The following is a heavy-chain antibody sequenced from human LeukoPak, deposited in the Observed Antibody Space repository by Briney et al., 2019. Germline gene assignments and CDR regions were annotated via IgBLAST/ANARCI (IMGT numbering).Heavy chain of an antibody. CDR2: INPHNGDT. Sequence: GASVKVSCKASGYTFTDYFIHWVRQAPGQGLEWMGSINPHNGDTNSAQKFQGRVTMTRDTSISTAYLDLSSLRSDDTAVYYCATWGGXGYNYGCDFWGQGTLVTV. CDR3: ATWGGXGYNYGCDF. CDR1: GYTFTDYF. V-gene: IGHV1-2*02. J-gene: IGHJ4*02. D-gene: IGHD5-24*01.